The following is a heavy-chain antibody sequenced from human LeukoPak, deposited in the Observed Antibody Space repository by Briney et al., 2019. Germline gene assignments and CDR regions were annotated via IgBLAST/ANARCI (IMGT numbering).Heavy chain of an antibody. D-gene: IGHD5-18*01. CDR2: ISWNSFTI. Sequence: GGSLRLSCAASGFTFDDYAMHWVRQAPGKGLEWVSGISWNSFTICYADSVKGRFTISRDNAKNSLYLQMNSLRVEDTALYYCAKDIGRVDTASTYMDVWGKGTTVTISS. J-gene: IGHJ6*03. V-gene: IGHV3-9*01. CDR1: GFTFDDYA. CDR3: AKDIGRVDTASTYMDV.